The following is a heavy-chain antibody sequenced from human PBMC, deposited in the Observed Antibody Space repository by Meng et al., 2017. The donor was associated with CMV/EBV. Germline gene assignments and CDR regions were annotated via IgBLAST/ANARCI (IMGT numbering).Heavy chain of an antibody. J-gene: IGHJ4*02. CDR1: GGSFSGYY. V-gene: IGHV4-34*01. CDR2: INHSGST. Sequence: SETLSLTCVVYGGSFSGYYWSWIRQPPGKGREWIGEINHSGSTNYNPSLKGRVTILVDTSMKQFSLKLNSVTAAATAVYFCARTMIVSPGSLDYWGQGTLVTVSS. CDR3: ARTMIVSPGSLDY. D-gene: IGHD3-22*01.